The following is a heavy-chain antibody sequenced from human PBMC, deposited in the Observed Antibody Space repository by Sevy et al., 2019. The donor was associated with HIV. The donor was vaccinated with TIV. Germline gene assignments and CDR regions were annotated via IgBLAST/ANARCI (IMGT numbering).Heavy chain of an antibody. CDR1: GFGFSSHA. D-gene: IGHD2-2*01. CDR2: IRSTGDST. J-gene: IGHJ6*02. Sequence: GGSLRLSCAASGFGFSSHAMSWVRQAPGKGLEWVSAIRSTGDSTYYADSVKGRFTISRDNSKNTVYVEMTSLRADDTAIYYCAKSLRPDIVVSAARHTYYYGMDVWGQGTTVTVSS. CDR3: AKSLRPDIVVSAARHTYYYGMDV. V-gene: IGHV3-23*01.